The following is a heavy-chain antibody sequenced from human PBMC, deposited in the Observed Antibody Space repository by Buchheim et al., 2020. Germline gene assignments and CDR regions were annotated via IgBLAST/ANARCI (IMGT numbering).Heavy chain of an antibody. V-gene: IGHV1-2*04. D-gene: IGHD3-10*01. CDR2: INPNSGGT. J-gene: IGHJ6*02. CDR1: GYTFTGYY. Sequence: QVQLVQSGAEVKKPGSSVKVPCKASGYTFTGYYMHWVRQAPGQGLEWMGWINPNSGGTNYAKKFQGWVTMTRDTSISTAYMVLSRLRSDDTAVYYCARELPYYYGSGTAPYGMDVWGQGTT. CDR3: ARELPYYYGSGTAPYGMDV.